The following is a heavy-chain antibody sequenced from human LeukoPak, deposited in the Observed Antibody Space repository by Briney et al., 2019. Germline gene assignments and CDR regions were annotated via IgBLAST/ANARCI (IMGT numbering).Heavy chain of an antibody. CDR1: GVSISSHY. CDR2: IYISGST. J-gene: IGHJ4*02. Sequence: PSETLSLTCTASGVSISSHYWSWIRQPAGKGLEWIGHIYISGSTNYNPSLRSRVTMSVDTSKNQFSLKLRSVTAADTAVYYCARGLELDYWGQGALVTVSS. V-gene: IGHV4-4*07. CDR3: ARGLELDY. D-gene: IGHD1-26*01.